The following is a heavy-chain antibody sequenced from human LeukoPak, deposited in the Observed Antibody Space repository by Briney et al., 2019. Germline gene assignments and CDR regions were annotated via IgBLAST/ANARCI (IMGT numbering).Heavy chain of an antibody. Sequence: GGSLRLSCAASGFTFSSYAMSWVRQAPGEGLEWVSAISGSGGSTYYADSVKGRFTISRDNSKNTLYLQMNGLRAEDTAVYYCAKDTRITMIVVVIPDAFDIWGQGTMVTVSS. J-gene: IGHJ3*02. CDR1: GFTFSSYA. V-gene: IGHV3-23*01. CDR2: ISGSGGST. CDR3: AKDTRITMIVVVIPDAFDI. D-gene: IGHD3-22*01.